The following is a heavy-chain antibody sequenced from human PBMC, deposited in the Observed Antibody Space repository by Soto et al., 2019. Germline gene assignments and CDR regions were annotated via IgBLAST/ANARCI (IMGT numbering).Heavy chain of an antibody. CDR3: SRDRRGSSHSIYCYYGMDV. V-gene: IGHV6-1*01. CDR1: GDSVSSNSAA. D-gene: IGHD1-26*01. Sequence: PSQTLSLTCAISGDSVSSNSAAWNWIRQSPSRGLEWLGRTYYRSKWYNDYAVSVKSRITINPDTSKNQFSLQLNSVTPEDTAVYYCSRDRRGSSHSIYCYYGMDVWGQGTTVTVSS. CDR2: TYYRSKWYN. J-gene: IGHJ6*02.